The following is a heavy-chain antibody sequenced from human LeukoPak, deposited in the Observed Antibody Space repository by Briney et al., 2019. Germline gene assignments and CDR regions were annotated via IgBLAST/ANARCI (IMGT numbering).Heavy chain of an antibody. CDR2: IYHSGST. CDR3: AVTGTTIPFDY. D-gene: IGHD1-7*01. CDR1: GGSISSGGYY. Sequence: PSETPSLTCTVSGGSISSGGYYWSWIRQPPGKGLEWIGYIYHSGSTYYNPSLKSRVTISVDRSKNQFSLKLSSVTAADTAVYYCAVTGTTIPFDYWGQGTLVTVSS. V-gene: IGHV4-30-2*01. J-gene: IGHJ4*01.